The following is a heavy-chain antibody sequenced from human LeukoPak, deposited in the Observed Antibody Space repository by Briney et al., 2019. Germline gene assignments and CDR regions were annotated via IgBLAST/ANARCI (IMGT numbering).Heavy chain of an antibody. V-gene: IGHV1-18*01. CDR3: ARAVMDYGDYEGGY. J-gene: IGHJ4*02. CDR2: ISVYNGNT. CDR1: GYTFTSYG. Sequence: ASVKVSCKASGYTFTSYGISCVRQAPGQGLEWMGWISVYNGNTNYAQKLQGRLTMTTDTSTSTAYMELRSLRSDDTAVYYCARAVMDYGDYEGGYWGQGTLVTVSS. D-gene: IGHD4-17*01.